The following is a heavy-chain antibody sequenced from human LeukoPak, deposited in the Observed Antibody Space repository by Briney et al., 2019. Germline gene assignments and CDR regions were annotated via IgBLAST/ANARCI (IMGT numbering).Heavy chain of an antibody. D-gene: IGHD3-9*01. J-gene: IGHJ3*02. CDR1: GYSFSTYD. V-gene: IGHV1-8*03. CDR2: IHPTSTNT. Sequence: ASVKVSCKASGYSFSTYDINWVRQASGQGLEWMGWIHPTSTNTAYTQKFHPRFQGRLTITRDTSISTAYMELSSLTSDDTAVFYCARGRTYFDWKDAFDIWGQGTKVTVSS. CDR3: ARGRTYFDWKDAFDI.